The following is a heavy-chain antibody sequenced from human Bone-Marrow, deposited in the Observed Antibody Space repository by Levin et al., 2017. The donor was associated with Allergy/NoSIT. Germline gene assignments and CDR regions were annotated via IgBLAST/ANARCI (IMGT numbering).Heavy chain of an antibody. CDR3: ARDDMVRGVIYYYYGMDV. Sequence: SQTLSLTCTVSGYSISSGYYWGWIRQPPGKGLEWIGSIYHSGSTYYNPSLKSRVTISVDTSKNQFSLKLSSVTAADTAVYYCARDDMVRGVIYYYYGMDVWGQGTTVTVSS. CDR1: GYSISSGYY. CDR2: IYHSGST. V-gene: IGHV4-38-2*02. D-gene: IGHD3-10*01. J-gene: IGHJ6*02.